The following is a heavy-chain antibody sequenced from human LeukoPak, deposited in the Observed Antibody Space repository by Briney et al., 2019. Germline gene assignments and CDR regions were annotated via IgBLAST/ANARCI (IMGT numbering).Heavy chain of an antibody. D-gene: IGHD4-17*01. Sequence: ASVKVSCKASGYTFTGYYMHWVRQAPGQGLEWMGWINPNSGGTNYAQKFQGRVTMTRDTSISTAYMELSRPRSDDTAVYYCARAANYGDYGDDAFDIWGQGTMVTVSS. CDR3: ARAANYGDYGDDAFDI. V-gene: IGHV1-2*02. CDR1: GYTFTGYY. CDR2: INPNSGGT. J-gene: IGHJ3*02.